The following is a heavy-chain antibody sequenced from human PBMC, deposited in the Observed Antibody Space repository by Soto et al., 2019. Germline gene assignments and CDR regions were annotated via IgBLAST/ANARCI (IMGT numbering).Heavy chain of an antibody. J-gene: IGHJ4*02. CDR1: GFTFTSYG. D-gene: IGHD1-26*01. CDR3: VTDLGSGHPSVPYS. V-gene: IGHV3-30*03. CDR2: ISYDGGLQ. Sequence: QAHLVESGGGVVQPGRSLRLSCAASGFTFTSYGMHGVRKAPGTRLEWVAVISYDGGLQHYADSVKGRVSISRDNSKNIVLLQTNSLRAEYTAVYYCVTDLGSGHPSVPYSWGQGTLVSVSS.